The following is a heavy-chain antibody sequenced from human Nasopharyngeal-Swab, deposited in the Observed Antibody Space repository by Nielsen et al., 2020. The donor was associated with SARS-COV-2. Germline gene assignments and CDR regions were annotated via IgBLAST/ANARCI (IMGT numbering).Heavy chain of an antibody. CDR3: AREPTTIFGVVTNPYYGMDV. CDR2: INPSGGST. J-gene: IGHJ6*02. V-gene: IGHV1-46*01. Sequence: WVRQAPGQGLEWMGIINPSGGSTSYAQKFQGRVTMTRDTSTSTVYMELSSLRSEDTAVYYCAREPTTIFGVVTNPYYGMDVWGQGTTVTVSS. D-gene: IGHD3-3*01.